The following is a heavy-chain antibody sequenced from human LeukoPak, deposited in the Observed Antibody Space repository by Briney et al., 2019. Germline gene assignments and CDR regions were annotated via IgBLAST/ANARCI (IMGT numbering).Heavy chain of an antibody. CDR1: GGTFSSYA. CDR3: ARDSRGPSKRYFDY. J-gene: IGHJ4*02. Sequence: GSSVKVSCKASGGTFSSYAISWVRQAPGQGLEWMGGIIPIFGTANYAQKFQGRVTITADESTSAAYMELSSLRSEDTAVYYCARDSRGPSKRYFDYWGQGTLVTVSS. V-gene: IGHV1-69*01. D-gene: IGHD3-10*01. CDR2: IIPIFGTA.